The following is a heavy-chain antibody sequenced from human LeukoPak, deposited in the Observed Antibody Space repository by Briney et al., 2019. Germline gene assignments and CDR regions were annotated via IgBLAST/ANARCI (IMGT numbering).Heavy chain of an antibody. Sequence: ASVKVSCKASGGTFSSYAISWVRQAPGQGLEWMGGIIPIFGTANYAQKLQGRVTMTTDTSTSTAYMELRSLRSDDTAVYYCARDLLVDDYGGNSGDWFDPWGQGTLVTASS. CDR2: IIPIFGTA. D-gene: IGHD4-23*01. J-gene: IGHJ5*02. CDR3: ARDLLVDDYGGNSGDWFDP. CDR1: GGTFSSYA. V-gene: IGHV1-69*05.